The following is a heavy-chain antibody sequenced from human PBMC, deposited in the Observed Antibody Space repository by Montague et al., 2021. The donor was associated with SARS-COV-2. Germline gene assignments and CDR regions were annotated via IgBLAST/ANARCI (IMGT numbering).Heavy chain of an antibody. D-gene: IGHD3-22*01. CDR2: IYTSGSA. V-gene: IGHV4-61*02. Sequence: TLSLTCTASGGSISSGSYYWTWIRQPAGKGLEWIGRIYTSGSANYNASLKSRVTISLDTSKNQFSLKLSSVTAADTAVYYCARDRERYDASDYSGVYYYYGMDVWCQGTTVTVSS. J-gene: IGHJ6*02. CDR3: ARDRERYDASDYSGVYYYYGMDV. CDR1: GGSISSGSYY.